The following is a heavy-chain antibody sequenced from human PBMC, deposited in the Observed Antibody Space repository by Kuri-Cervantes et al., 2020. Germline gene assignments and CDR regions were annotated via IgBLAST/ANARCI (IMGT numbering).Heavy chain of an antibody. V-gene: IGHV4-34*01. CDR3: ARFEYSSGRFDY. Sequence: SQTLSLTCAVYGGSFSGYYWSWIRQPPGKGLEWIGEINHSRSTNYNPSLKSRVTISVDTSKNQFSLKLSSVTAADTAAYHCARFEYSSGRFDYWGQGTLVTVSS. J-gene: IGHJ4*02. CDR2: INHSRST. D-gene: IGHD6-19*01. CDR1: GGSFSGYY.